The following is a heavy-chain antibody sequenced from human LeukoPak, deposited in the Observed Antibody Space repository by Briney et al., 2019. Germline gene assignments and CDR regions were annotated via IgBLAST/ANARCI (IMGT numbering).Heavy chain of an antibody. CDR1: GFTFDDYG. J-gene: IGHJ6*03. CDR3: ARDRVAGVRNYYYYYMDV. CDR2: INWNGGST. Sequence: PGGSLRLSCAASGFTFDDYGMSWVRQAPGKGLEWVSGINWNGGSTGYADSVKGRFTISRDNAKNSLYLQMNSLRAEDTALYYCARDRVAGVRNYYYYYMDVWGKGTTVTVSS. V-gene: IGHV3-20*04. D-gene: IGHD6-19*01.